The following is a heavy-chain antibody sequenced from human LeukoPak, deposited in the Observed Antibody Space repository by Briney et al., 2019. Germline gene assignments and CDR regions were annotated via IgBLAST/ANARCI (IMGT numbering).Heavy chain of an antibody. D-gene: IGHD3-10*01. V-gene: IGHV4-34*01. CDR2: INHSGST. Sequence: SETLSLTCAVYGGSFSGYYWSWIRQPPGKGLEWIGEINHSGSTNYNPSLKSRVTISVDTSKNQFSLKLSSVTAADTAVYYCARTAIYYYGSGSYYRGLYYFDYWGQGTLVTVSS. CDR3: ARTAIYYYGSGSYYRGLYYFDY. CDR1: GGSFSGYY. J-gene: IGHJ4*02.